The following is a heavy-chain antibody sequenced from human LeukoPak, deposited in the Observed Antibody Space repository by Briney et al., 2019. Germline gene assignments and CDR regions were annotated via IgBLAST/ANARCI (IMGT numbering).Heavy chain of an antibody. CDR3: ARRNTYYGPFDY. CDR1: GYSISSGDY. CDR2: IYHSGST. J-gene: IGHJ4*02. D-gene: IGHD1-26*01. Sequence: SETLSLXCAVSGYSISSGDYWGWIRQPPGRGLDWIGSIYHSGSTYYNPSLKSRVTVSVGTSKNQFSLKLNSVTAADTAVYYCARRNTYYGPFDYWGQGALVTVSS. V-gene: IGHV4-38-2*01.